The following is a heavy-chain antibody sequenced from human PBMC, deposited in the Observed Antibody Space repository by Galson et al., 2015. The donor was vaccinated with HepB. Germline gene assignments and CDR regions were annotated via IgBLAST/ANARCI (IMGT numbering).Heavy chain of an antibody. CDR2: ISYDGSNK. J-gene: IGHJ6*02. CDR3: AKLRGVYSSGWYDDYYYYYGMDV. V-gene: IGHV3-30*18. Sequence: SLRLSCAASGFTFSSYGMHWVRQAPGKGLEWVAVISYDGSNKYYADSVKGRFTISRDNSKNTLYLQMNSLRAEDTAVYYCAKLRGVYSSGWYDDYYYYYGMDVWGQGTTVTVSS. CDR1: GFTFSSYG. D-gene: IGHD6-19*01.